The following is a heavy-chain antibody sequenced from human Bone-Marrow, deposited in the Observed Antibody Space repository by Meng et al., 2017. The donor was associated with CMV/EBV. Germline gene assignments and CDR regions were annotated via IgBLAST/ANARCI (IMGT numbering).Heavy chain of an antibody. CDR1: GYTFSRYG. CDR2: VGGCDGDT. Sequence: ASVKVSCKASGYTFSRYGVSWVRQAPGQGLEWLGWVGGCDGDTNYALEVRGRVTMTTDTATNTAYMELRSLRSDDTAVYYCARDWECLDRSDVFDIWGQGTRVTVSS. V-gene: IGHV1-18*01. CDR3: ARDWECLDRSDVFDI. J-gene: IGHJ3*02. D-gene: IGHD3-9*01.